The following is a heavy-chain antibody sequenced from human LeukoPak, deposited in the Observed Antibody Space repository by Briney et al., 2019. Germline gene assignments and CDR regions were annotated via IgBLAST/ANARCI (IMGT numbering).Heavy chain of an antibody. CDR1: GGSISSYY. CDR3: ARDLGIAAADTPFDY. J-gene: IGHJ4*02. CDR2: IYTSGST. V-gene: IGHV4-4*07. D-gene: IGHD6-13*01. Sequence: SETLSLTCTVSGGSISSYYWSWIRQPAGKGLEWIGRIYTSGSTNYNPSLKSRVTMSVDTSKNQFSLKLSSVTAADTAAYYCARDLGIAAADTPFDYWGREPWSPSPQ.